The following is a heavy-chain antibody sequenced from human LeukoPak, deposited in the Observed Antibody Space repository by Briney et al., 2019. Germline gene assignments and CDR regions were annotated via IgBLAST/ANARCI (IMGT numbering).Heavy chain of an antibody. D-gene: IGHD2-15*01. V-gene: IGHV4-34*01. CDR3: ARGQGYCSGGSCYSSPNYYYYYMDV. CDR1: GGSFSGYY. Sequence: PSETLSLTCAVYGGSFSGYYWSWLRQPPGKGLEWIGEINHSGSTNYNPSLKSRVTISVDTSKNQFSLKLSSVTAADTAVYYCARGQGYCSGGSCYSSPNYYYYYMDVWGKGTTVTVSS. CDR2: INHSGST. J-gene: IGHJ6*03.